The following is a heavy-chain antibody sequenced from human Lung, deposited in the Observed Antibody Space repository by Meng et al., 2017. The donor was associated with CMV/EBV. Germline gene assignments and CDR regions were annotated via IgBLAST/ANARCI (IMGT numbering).Heavy chain of an antibody. CDR3: ARDLLRYDFWSGYLNHYYYYYGMDV. CDR1: GFTFDDYG. D-gene: IGHD3-3*01. V-gene: IGHV3-20*04. CDR2: INWNGGST. J-gene: IGHJ6*01. Sequence: GESXKISCAASGFTFDDYGMSWVRQAPGKGLEWVSGINWNGGSTGYADSVKGRFTISRDNAKNSLYLQMNSLRAEDTALYYCARDLLRYDFWSGYLNHYYYYYGMDVWGPGNTVHVYS.